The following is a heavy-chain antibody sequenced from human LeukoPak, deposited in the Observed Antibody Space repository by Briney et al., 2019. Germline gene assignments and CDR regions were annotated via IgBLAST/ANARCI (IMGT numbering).Heavy chain of an antibody. J-gene: IGHJ4*02. Sequence: LSLTCTVSGGPISNYYWSWIRQPPGKGLEWVAFIRYDGSNKYYADSVKGRFTISRDNSKNTLYLQMNSLRAEDTAVYYCARVNYYDSSADYWGQGTLVTVSS. CDR2: IRYDGSNK. D-gene: IGHD3-22*01. V-gene: IGHV3-33*08. CDR3: ARVNYYDSSADY. CDR1: GGPISNYY.